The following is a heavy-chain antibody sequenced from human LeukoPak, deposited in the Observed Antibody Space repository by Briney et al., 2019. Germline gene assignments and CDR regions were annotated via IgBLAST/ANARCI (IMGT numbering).Heavy chain of an antibody. Sequence: GASVKVSCTASGYTFTSYYMHWVRQAPGQRLEWMGIINPSGGSTSYAQKFQGRVTMTRDTSTSTVYMELSSLRSEDTAVYYCARDTRVDYGDYYYYYGMDVWGQGTTVTVSS. V-gene: IGHV1-46*01. J-gene: IGHJ6*02. CDR3: ARDTRVDYGDYYYYYGMDV. D-gene: IGHD4-17*01. CDR1: GYTFTSYY. CDR2: INPSGGST.